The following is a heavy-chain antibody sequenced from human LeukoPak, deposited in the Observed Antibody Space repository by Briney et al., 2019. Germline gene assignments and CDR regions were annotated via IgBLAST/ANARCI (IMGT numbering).Heavy chain of an antibody. CDR2: IKQDGSEE. V-gene: IGHV3-7*03. CDR3: ARKALGYRLAYGDY. J-gene: IGHJ4*02. D-gene: IGHD5-12*01. CDR1: GFSFSNYW. Sequence: GGSLRLSCAASGFSFSNYWLTWVRQVPGKGLEWVANIKQDGSEEYYVDSVKGRFTISRDNAKNSLYLQMNSLRAEDTAVYFCARKALGYRLAYGDYWGQGTLVTVSS.